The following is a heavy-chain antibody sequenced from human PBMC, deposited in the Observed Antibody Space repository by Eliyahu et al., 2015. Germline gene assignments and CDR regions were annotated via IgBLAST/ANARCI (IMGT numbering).Heavy chain of an antibody. D-gene: IGHD2-15*01. J-gene: IGHJ6*04. CDR2: VGFSGET. CDR3: IKDGGRTSPYGLDV. V-gene: IGHV3-13*01. Sequence: EVLLVESGGAVVQPGGSLSLXCATXGFXFSNYDMPWVRQAPGKGLEWVSVVGFSGETYYADSVKGRFSISRENAKNSVYLQMNNLRDGDTAIYYCIKDGGRTSPYGLDVWGKGTTVTVSS. CDR1: GFXFSNYD.